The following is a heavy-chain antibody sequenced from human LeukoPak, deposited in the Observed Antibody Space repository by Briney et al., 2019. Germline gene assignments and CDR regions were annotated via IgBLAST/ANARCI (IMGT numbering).Heavy chain of an antibody. CDR1: GGSISNSSYY. Sequence: PSETLSLTCTVSGGSISNSSYYWGWIRQPPGKGLEWIGSIYYSGSTYYNPSLKSRVTISVDTSKNQFSLKPSSVTAADTAVYYCASSDDDYGDSHAFDIWGQGTMVTVSS. D-gene: IGHD4-17*01. CDR2: IYYSGST. CDR3: ASSDDDYGDSHAFDI. V-gene: IGHV4-39*01. J-gene: IGHJ3*02.